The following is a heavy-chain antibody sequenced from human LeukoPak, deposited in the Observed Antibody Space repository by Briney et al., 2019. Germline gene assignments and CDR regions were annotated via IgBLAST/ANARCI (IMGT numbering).Heavy chain of an antibody. J-gene: IGHJ3*02. Sequence: SETLSLTCTVSGGSISSSSYYWGWIRQPPGKGLEWIGSIYYSGSTYYNPSLKSRVTISVDTSKNQFSLKLSSVTAADTAVYYCARVNWNYISAFDIWGQGTMVTVSS. V-gene: IGHV4-39*01. CDR2: IYYSGST. D-gene: IGHD1-7*01. CDR3: ARVNWNYISAFDI. CDR1: GGSISSSSYY.